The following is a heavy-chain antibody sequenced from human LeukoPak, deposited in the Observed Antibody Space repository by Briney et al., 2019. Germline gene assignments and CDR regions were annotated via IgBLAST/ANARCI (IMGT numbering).Heavy chain of an antibody. V-gene: IGHV3-30*02. Sequence: GGSLRLSCAASGFTFSSYGMHWVRQAPGKGLEWVAFIRYDGSNKYYADSVKGRFTISRDNSKNTLYLQMNSLRAEDTAVYYCANLDLYDSSGIYGRWFDPWGQGTLVTVSS. CDR2: IRYDGSNK. CDR3: ANLDLYDSSGIYGRWFDP. J-gene: IGHJ5*02. CDR1: GFTFSSYG. D-gene: IGHD3-22*01.